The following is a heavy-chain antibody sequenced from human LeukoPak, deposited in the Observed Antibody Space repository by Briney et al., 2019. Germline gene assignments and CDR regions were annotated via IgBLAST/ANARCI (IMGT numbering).Heavy chain of an antibody. D-gene: IGHD1-26*01. J-gene: IGHJ1*01. CDR2: IYSGGST. V-gene: IGHV3-53*01. CDR1: GFTVSSNY. CDR3: AKGSGGSYAGDFQH. Sequence: GGSLRLSCAASGFTVSSNYMSWVRQAPGKGLEWVSVIYSGGSTYYADSVKGRFTISRDNSKNTLYLQMNSVRAEDSAVYYCAKGSGGSYAGDFQHWGQGTLVTVSS.